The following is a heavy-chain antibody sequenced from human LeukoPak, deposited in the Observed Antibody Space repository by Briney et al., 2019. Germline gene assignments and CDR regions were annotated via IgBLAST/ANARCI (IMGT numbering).Heavy chain of an antibody. CDR1: GGTFSSYA. V-gene: IGHV1-69*04. J-gene: IGHJ4*02. D-gene: IGHD3-22*01. CDR3: ARSDSSGYY. Sequence: GASVKVSCKASGGTFSSYAISWVRQAPGQGLEWMGRIIPVLGIENYAQKLKGRVTITADKSTSTAYMELSSLRSEDTAVYYCARSDSSGYYWGQGTLVTVSS. CDR2: IIPVLGIE.